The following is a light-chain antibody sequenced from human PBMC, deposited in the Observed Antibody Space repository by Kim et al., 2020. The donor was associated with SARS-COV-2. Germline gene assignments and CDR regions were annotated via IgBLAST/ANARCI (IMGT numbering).Light chain of an antibody. CDR1: QSVSSRY. CDR2: GAS. CDR3: HQYGNSAWS. J-gene: IGKJ1*01. V-gene: IGKV3-20*01. Sequence: ENLLTQSPGTLSLSPGDRAILSCRASQSVSSRYLAWYQQKPGQAPRLILYGASNRATGIPDRFSGGGSGTDLTLTISRLEPEDFAVYYCHQYGNSAWSFGQGTKVDIK.